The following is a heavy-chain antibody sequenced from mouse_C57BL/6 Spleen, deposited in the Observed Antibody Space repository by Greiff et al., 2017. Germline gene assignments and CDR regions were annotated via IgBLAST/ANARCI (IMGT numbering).Heavy chain of an antibody. CDR3: ATYYYGSSYGDWYFDV. Sequence: QVQLQQSGAELAKPGASVKLSCKASGYTFTSYWMHWVKQRPGQGLEWIGYINPSSGYTKYNQKFKDKATLTADKSSSTAYMQLSSLTDEDSAVYYCATYYYGSSYGDWYFDVWGTGTTVTVSS. V-gene: IGHV1-7*01. CDR2: INPSSGYT. J-gene: IGHJ1*03. D-gene: IGHD1-1*01. CDR1: GYTFTSYW.